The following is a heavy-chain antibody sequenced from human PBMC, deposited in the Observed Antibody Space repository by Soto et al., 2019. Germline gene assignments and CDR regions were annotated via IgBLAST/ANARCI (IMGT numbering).Heavy chain of an antibody. CDR3: ATLRGDFWSGYGAEGMDV. CDR1: GFTFSSYG. D-gene: IGHD3-3*01. V-gene: IGHV3-30*03. J-gene: IGHJ6*02. Sequence: GGSLRLSCAASGFTFSSYGMHWVRQAPGKGLEWVAVISYDGSNKYYADSVKGRFTISRDNSKNTLYLQMNSLRAEDTAVYYCATLRGDFWSGYGAEGMDVWGQGTTVTVSS. CDR2: ISYDGSNK.